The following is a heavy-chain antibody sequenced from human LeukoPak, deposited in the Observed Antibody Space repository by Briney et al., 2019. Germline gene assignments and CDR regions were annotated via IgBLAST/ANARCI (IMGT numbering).Heavy chain of an antibody. CDR1: GGSISSHY. D-gene: IGHD6-13*01. J-gene: IGHJ6*03. Sequence: SETLSLTCTVSGGSISSHYWSWIRQPPGKGPEWIGYIYYSGSTNYNPSLKSRVTISVDTSKNQFSLKLSSVTAADTAVYYCARLSSWYYYMDVWGKGTTVTVSS. V-gene: IGHV4-59*11. CDR2: IYYSGST. CDR3: ARLSSWYYYMDV.